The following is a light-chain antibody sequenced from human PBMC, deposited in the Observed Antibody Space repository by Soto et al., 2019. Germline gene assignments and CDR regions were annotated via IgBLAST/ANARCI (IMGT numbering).Light chain of an antibody. CDR3: HHYVGSPWA. V-gene: IGKV3-20*01. Sequence: EIVLTQSPGTLSLSPGERATLSCRASKSVNRFLAWFQQKPGQVPRLLIYGASNRATGIPDRFSGSGSETDFTLTITRLEPEDFAVYYCHHYVGSPWAFGQGTKVENK. J-gene: IGKJ1*01. CDR2: GAS. CDR1: KSVNRF.